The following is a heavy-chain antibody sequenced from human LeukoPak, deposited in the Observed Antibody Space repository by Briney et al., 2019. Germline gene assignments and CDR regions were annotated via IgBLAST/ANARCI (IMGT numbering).Heavy chain of an antibody. CDR3: AQRGVVIRVILVVFHKVAYYFDS. CDR2: ISGSGGGT. CDR1: GITLGNYG. V-gene: IGHV3-23*01. Sequence: GGSLRLSCAVSGITLGNYGMSWVRQAPGKGLEWVAGISGSGGGTNYADSVKGRFTISRDNPKNTLFLQMTNLRAEDTAVYFCAQRGVVIRVILVVFHKVAYYFDSWGEGALVTVSS. J-gene: IGHJ4*02. D-gene: IGHD3-22*01.